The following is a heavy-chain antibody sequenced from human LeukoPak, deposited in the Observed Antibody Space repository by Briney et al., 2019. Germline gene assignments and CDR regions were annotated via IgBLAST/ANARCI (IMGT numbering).Heavy chain of an antibody. J-gene: IGHJ4*02. Sequence: SETLSLTCTVSGYSISSGYYWGWIRQPPGKGLEWIGSIYHSGSTYYNPSLKSRVTISVDTSKNQFSLKLSSVTAADTAVYYCARAHLATVVAPFDYWGQGTLVTVSS. CDR2: IYHSGST. V-gene: IGHV4-38-2*02. D-gene: IGHD3-22*01. CDR3: ARAHLATVVAPFDY. CDR1: GYSISSGYY.